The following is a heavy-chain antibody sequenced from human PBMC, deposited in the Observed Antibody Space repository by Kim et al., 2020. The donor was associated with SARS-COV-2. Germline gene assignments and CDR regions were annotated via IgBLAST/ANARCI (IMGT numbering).Heavy chain of an antibody. CDR2: INANTGNP. CDR1: GYTFTSYA. CDR3: ARAYYDMWTGWEGGAFEI. J-gene: IGHJ3*02. Sequence: ASVKVSCKASGYTFTSYAMNWVRQAPGQGLEWMGWINANTGNPTYAQSFTGRFVFSLDTSVSTAYLQISSLKAEDTAVYYCARAYYDMWTGWEGGAFEIWGQGTMVTVSS. D-gene: IGHD3-9*01. V-gene: IGHV7-4-1*02.